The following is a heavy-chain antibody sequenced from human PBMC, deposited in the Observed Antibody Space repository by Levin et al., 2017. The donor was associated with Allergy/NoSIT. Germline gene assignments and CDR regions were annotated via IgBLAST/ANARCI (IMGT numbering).Heavy chain of an antibody. D-gene: IGHD3-16*01. Sequence: GESLKISCAASGFTFSSYAMSWVRQAPGKGLEWVSAISGSGGSTYYADSVKGRFTISRDNSKNTLYLQMNSLRAEDTAVYYCAKGGIGAIDYYYGMDVWGQGTTVTVSS. CDR1: GFTFSSYA. CDR3: AKGGIGAIDYYYGMDV. CDR2: ISGSGGST. V-gene: IGHV3-23*01. J-gene: IGHJ6*02.